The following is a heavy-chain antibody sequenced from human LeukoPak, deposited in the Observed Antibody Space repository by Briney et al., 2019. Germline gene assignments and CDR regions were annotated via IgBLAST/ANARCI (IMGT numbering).Heavy chain of an antibody. Sequence: PGGSPRLSCAASGFTFSSYAMSWVRRAPGKGLEWVSAISGSGGSTYYADSVKGRFTISRDNSKNTLYLQMNSLRAEDTAVYYCAKDPPWGDYDSSGYYNSWGQGTLVTVSS. CDR3: AKDPPWGDYDSSGYYNS. V-gene: IGHV3-23*01. CDR1: GFTFSSYA. D-gene: IGHD3-22*01. J-gene: IGHJ4*02. CDR2: ISGSGGST.